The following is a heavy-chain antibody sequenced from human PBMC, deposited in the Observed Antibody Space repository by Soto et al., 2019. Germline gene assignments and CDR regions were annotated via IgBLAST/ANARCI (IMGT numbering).Heavy chain of an antibody. D-gene: IGHD4-17*01. CDR1: GFTLSNFW. J-gene: IGHJ3*02. CDR3: LVTTSAFDI. CDR2: IKQGGVEK. Sequence: EVQLVESGGDLAQPGGSLRLSCAASGFTLSNFWVNWVRQAPGKGLEWVANIKQGGVEKNYVDSVKGRFTISRDGTKNSLFLQMNNLRAEDAAIYYCLVTTSAFDIWGRGTTVTVSS. V-gene: IGHV3-7*01.